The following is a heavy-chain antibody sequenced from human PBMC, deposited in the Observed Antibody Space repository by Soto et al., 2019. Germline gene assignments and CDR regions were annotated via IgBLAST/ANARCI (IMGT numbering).Heavy chain of an antibody. D-gene: IGHD1-7*01. V-gene: IGHV3-11*06. Sequence: PGGSLRLSCAASGFTFSEYYMNWIRQAPGKGLEWVSYISSSSDYTKYADSVKGRFTISRDNAKSSLYLQMNSLRAEDTAVYYCARGGVRGTTSRGQVYNWGQGTLVTVSS. CDR2: ISSSSDYT. CDR3: ARGGVRGTTSRGQVYN. CDR1: GFTFSEYY. J-gene: IGHJ4*02.